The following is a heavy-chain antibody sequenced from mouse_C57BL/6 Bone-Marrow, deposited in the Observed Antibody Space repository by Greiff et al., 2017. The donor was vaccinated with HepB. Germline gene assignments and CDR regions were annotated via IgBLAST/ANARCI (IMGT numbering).Heavy chain of an antibody. D-gene: IGHD2-4*01. Sequence: EVQLMESGGGLVQPGGSLKLSCAASGFTFSDYYMYWVRQTPEKRLEWVAYISNGGGSTYYPDTVKGRFTISRDNAKNTLYLQMSRLKSEDTAMYYCARGAIYYDYDKGDGFAYWGQGTLVTVSA. CDR2: ISNGGGST. CDR3: ARGAIYYDYDKGDGFAY. CDR1: GFTFSDYY. J-gene: IGHJ3*01. V-gene: IGHV5-12*01.